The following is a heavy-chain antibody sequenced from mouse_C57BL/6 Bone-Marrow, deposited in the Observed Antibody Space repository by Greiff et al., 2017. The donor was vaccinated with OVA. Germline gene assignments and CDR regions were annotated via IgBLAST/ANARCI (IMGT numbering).Heavy chain of an antibody. CDR3: ARDSRDFDY. J-gene: IGHJ2*01. V-gene: IGHV3-6*01. Sequence: VQLKESGPGLVKPSQSLSLTCSVTGYSITSGYYWNWIRQFPGNKLEWMGYISYDGSNNYNPSLKNRISITRDTSKNQFFLKLNSVTTEDTATYYCARDSRDFDYWGQGTTLTVSS. CDR2: ISYDGSN. CDR1: GYSITSGYY.